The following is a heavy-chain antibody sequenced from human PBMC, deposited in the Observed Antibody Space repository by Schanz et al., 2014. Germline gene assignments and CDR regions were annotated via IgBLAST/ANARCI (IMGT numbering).Heavy chain of an antibody. D-gene: IGHD3-10*01. V-gene: IGHV3-23*01. CDR2: INTGGDST. CDR1: GFTFTNYA. J-gene: IGHJ4*02. Sequence: VHLLESGGGLVEPGGSLRLSCAASGFTFTNYAMSWVRQAPGKGLEWVSSINTGGDSTYYADSVKGRFTISRDNSKNTLYLQMNSLRPEDTAVYYCAKYRGYYRVSGSYRELEYWGQGTLVTVSS. CDR3: AKYRGYYRVSGSYRELEY.